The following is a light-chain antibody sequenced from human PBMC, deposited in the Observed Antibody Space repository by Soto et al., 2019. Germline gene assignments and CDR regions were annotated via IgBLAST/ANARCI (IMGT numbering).Light chain of an antibody. CDR3: QHYNNGPLT. V-gene: IGKV3-15*01. CDR2: GAS. Sequence: EIVMTQSPATLSVSPGERATLSCRASQSVSSNLAWFQQRPGQAPRLLIYGASTRATGVPARFSGSGSGTEFTLTISSLLSEDFTIYYCQHYNNGPLTFGGGTKVEIK. CDR1: QSVSSN. J-gene: IGKJ4*01.